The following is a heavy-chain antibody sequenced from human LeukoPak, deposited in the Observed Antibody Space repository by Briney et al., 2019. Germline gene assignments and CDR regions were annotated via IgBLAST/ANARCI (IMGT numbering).Heavy chain of an antibody. V-gene: IGHV1-3*01. CDR2: INAGNGNT. CDR3: ARVVAAAGHPPPSPAPYYYYGMDV. Sequence: ASVKVSCKASGYTFTSYAMHWVRQAPGQRLEWMGWINAGNGNTKYSQKFQGRVTITRDTSASTAYMELSSLRSEDTAVYYCARVVAAAGHPPPSPAPYYYYGMDVWGQGTTVTVS. D-gene: IGHD6-13*01. CDR1: GYTFTSYA. J-gene: IGHJ6*02.